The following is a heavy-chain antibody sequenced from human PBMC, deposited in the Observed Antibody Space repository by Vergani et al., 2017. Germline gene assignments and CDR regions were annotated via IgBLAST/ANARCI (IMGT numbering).Heavy chain of an antibody. J-gene: IGHJ6*04. V-gene: IGHV3-7*01. D-gene: IGHD3-3*01. CDR3: ARDQYYDLAMDV. CDR1: GFRFSSYG. CDR2: IKQDGSEK. Sequence: VQLVESGGGVVQPGRSLRLSCAASGFRFSSYGMNWVRQAPGKGLEWVANIKQDGSEKYYVDSVKGRFTISRDNAKNSLYLQMNSLRAEDTAVYYCARDQYYDLAMDVWGKGTTVTVSS.